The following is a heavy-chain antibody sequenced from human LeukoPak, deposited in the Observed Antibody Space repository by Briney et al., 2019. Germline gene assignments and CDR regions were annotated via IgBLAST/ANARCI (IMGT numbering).Heavy chain of an antibody. D-gene: IGHD3-22*01. CDR3: ARGGNYYDTGGYYYEYFDY. V-gene: IGHV3-30-3*01. CDR2: ISYDGSDK. Sequence: GGSLRLSCAASGFAFSSYAMHWVRQAPGKGLEWVAVISYDGSDKYYADSVKGRFTISRDNSKNTLYLQMNSLRAEDTAVYSCARGGNYYDTGGYYYEYFDYWGQGTLVTVSS. CDR1: GFAFSSYA. J-gene: IGHJ4*02.